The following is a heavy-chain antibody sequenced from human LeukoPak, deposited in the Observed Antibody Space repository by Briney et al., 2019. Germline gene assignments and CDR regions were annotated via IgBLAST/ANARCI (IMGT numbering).Heavy chain of an antibody. V-gene: IGHV4-39*01. CDR1: GGSISSSSYY. CDR3: ARGLGQIWRGVNYYFDY. J-gene: IGHJ4*02. D-gene: IGHD3-10*01. CDR2: IYYSGST. Sequence: PSETLSLTCTVSGGSISSSSYYWGWIRQPPGKGLEWIGSIYYSGSTYYNPSLKSRVTISVDTSKNQFSLKLSSATAADTAVYYCARGLGQIWRGVNYYFDYWGQGTLVTVSS.